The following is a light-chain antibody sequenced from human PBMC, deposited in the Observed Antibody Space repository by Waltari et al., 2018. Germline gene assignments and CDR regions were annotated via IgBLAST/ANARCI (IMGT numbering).Light chain of an antibody. CDR2: EVT. J-gene: IGLJ1*01. Sequence: QSGLTQPASVSGSPGQSITVSCTGTSSDVGNYNLVSWYQQYPGKAPRLMVYEVTKRTSGVSVLCFGSKSGNTASLTISGLQSEDEADYYCCSYAGLGIYVFGTGTKVTVL. CDR1: SSDVGNYNL. V-gene: IGLV2-23*02. CDR3: CSYAGLGIYV.